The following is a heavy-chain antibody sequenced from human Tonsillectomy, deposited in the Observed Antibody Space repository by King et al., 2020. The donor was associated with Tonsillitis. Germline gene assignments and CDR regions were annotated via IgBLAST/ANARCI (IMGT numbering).Heavy chain of an antibody. V-gene: IGHV3-30*04. J-gene: IGHJ4*02. D-gene: IGHD2/OR15-2a*01. CDR2: ISRDGSSE. Sequence: VQLVQSGGGVVQPGKSLRLSCAASGFAFSSFSMHWVRQAPGKGLEWVAVISRDGSSEYYADSVKGRFTTSRDNSKNTLYLQMNTLTSADAAVYYCASNIIDAGDTNFDYWGQGTLVTVSS. CDR3: ASNIIDAGDTNFDY. CDR1: GFAFSSFS.